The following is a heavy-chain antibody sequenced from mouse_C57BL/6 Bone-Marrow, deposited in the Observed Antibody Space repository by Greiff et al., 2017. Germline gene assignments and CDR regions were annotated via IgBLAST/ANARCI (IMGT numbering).Heavy chain of an antibody. CDR2: IYPGSGST. V-gene: IGHV1-55*01. Sequence: QVQLKQPGAELLKPGASVKMSCKASGYTFTSYWITWVKQRPGQGLEWIGDIYPGSGSTNYNEKFKSKATLTVDTSSSTAYMQLSSLTSEDSAVYYCAREDGYFPYWYFDVWGTGTTVTVSS. J-gene: IGHJ1*03. D-gene: IGHD2-3*01. CDR3: AREDGYFPYWYFDV. CDR1: GYTFTSYW.